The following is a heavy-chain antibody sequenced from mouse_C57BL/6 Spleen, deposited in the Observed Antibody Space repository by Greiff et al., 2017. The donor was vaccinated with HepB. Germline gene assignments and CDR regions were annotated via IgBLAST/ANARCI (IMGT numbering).Heavy chain of an antibody. CDR1: GFTFSDYY. J-gene: IGHJ2*01. V-gene: IGHV5-12*01. CDR3: ASEGY. CDR2: ISNGGGST. Sequence: EVQRVESGGGLVQPGGSLKLSCAASGFTFSDYYMYWVRQTPEKRLEWVAYISNGGGSTYYPDIVKGRFTISRDNAKNTLYLQMSRLESEDTAMYYCASEGYWGQGTTLTVSS.